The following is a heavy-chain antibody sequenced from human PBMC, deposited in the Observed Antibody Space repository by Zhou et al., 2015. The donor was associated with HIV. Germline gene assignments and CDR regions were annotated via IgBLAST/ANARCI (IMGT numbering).Heavy chain of an antibody. J-gene: IGHJ4*02. CDR2: IIPMFGTT. CDR3: ARSFYDRDGYYPDF. D-gene: IGHD3-22*01. Sequence: QVQLVQSGAEVKKPGSSVKVSCKAFGGTFSSYAISWVRQAPGQGLEWMGGIIPMFGTTNYTEKFQGRLTIAADKSTTTVYMQLLRLTFEDTAIIYCARSFYDRDGYYPDFWGQGTLVTVSS. V-gene: IGHV1-69*06. CDR1: GGTFSSYA.